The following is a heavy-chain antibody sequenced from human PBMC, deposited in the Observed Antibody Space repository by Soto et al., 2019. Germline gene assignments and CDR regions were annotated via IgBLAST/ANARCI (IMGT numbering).Heavy chain of an antibody. CDR3: TRDSIVVVPAAPDY. Sequence: GSLRLSCTASGFTFGDYAMSWFRQAPGKGLEWVGFIRSKAYGGTTEYAASVKGRFTISRDDSKSIAYLQMNSLKTEDTAVYYCTRDSIVVVPAAPDYWGQGTLVTVSS. J-gene: IGHJ4*02. V-gene: IGHV3-49*03. CDR2: IRSKAYGGTT. D-gene: IGHD2-2*01. CDR1: GFTFGDYA.